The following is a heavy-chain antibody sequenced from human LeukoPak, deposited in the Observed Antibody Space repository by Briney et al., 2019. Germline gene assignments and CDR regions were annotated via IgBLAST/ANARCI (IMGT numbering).Heavy chain of an antibody. Sequence: GGSLRLSCAASGFTFSSYAMSWVRQAPGKGLEWVSAISGSGGSTYYADSVKGQFTISRDNSKNTLYLQMNSLRAEDTAVYYCAASATVTRAFDYWGQGTLVTVSS. V-gene: IGHV3-23*01. J-gene: IGHJ4*02. CDR2: ISGSGGST. CDR3: AASATVTRAFDY. D-gene: IGHD4-17*01. CDR1: GFTFSSYA.